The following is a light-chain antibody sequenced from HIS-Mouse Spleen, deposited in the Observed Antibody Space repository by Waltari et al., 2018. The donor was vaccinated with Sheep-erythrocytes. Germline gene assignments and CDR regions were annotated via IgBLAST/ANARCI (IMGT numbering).Light chain of an antibody. J-gene: IGKJ4*01. CDR1: QSVLYSSNNKNY. V-gene: IGKV4-1*01. CDR2: WAP. CDR3: QQYYSTLT. Sequence: DIVMTQSPDSLAVSLGERATLNCTSSQSVLYSSNNKNYLAWYQQKPGQPPKLLIYWAPTRESGVPDRFSGSGSGTDFTLTISSLQAEDVAVYYCQQYYSTLTFGGGTKVEIK.